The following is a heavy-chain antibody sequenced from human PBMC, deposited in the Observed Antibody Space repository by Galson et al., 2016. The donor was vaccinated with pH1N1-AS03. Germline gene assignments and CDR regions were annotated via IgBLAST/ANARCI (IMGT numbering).Heavy chain of an antibody. J-gene: IGHJ3*02. Sequence: QSGAEVKKPGESLKISCKGSGYNLTDYWIGWVRQMPGKGLEWMGRIDPSDSYTNYSPSFQGHVTFSTDKSISTAYLQWNSLKASDTAMYYCAGLMFRGSQNSENAFDSWGQGTMVTVS. CDR2: IDPSDSYT. V-gene: IGHV5-10-1*01. CDR1: GYNLTDYW. CDR3: AGLMFRGSQNSENAFDS. D-gene: IGHD3-10*01.